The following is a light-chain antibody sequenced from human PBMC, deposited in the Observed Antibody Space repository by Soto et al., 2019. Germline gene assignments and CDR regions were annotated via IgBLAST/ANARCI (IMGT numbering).Light chain of an antibody. CDR3: QQYNNWPSFT. J-gene: IGKJ3*01. CDR1: QSVSSN. Sequence: DIVMTQSPATLSVSPGERATLSCRASQSVSSNLAWYQQKPGQAPRLLVYGASTRATGIPARFSGSGSGTEFILTIRSLQSEDFALYYCQQYNNWPSFTFGPGTKVDIK. CDR2: GAS. V-gene: IGKV3-15*01.